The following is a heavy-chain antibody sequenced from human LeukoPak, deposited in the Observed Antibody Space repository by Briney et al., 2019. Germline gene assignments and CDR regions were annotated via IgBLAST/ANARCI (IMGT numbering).Heavy chain of an antibody. J-gene: IGHJ4*02. Sequence: PGRSLRLSCAASGFTFDDYAMHWVRQAPGKGLEWVSGISWNSGSIGYADSVKGRFTISRDNAKNSLYLQMNSLRAEDTAVYYCANPFPDTAMVYGTDYWGQGTLVTVSS. CDR1: GFTFDDYA. CDR3: ANPFPDTAMVYGTDY. V-gene: IGHV3-9*01. CDR2: ISWNSGSI. D-gene: IGHD5-18*01.